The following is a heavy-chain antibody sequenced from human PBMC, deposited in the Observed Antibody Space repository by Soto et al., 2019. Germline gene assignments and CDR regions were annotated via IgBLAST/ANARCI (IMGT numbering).Heavy chain of an antibody. CDR3: ARGPRGLFHHDY. CDR1: GFTFSGDW. V-gene: IGHV3-74*01. CDR2: INMDGSST. D-gene: IGHD1-26*01. Sequence: GGSLRLSCAASGFTFSGDWMHWVRQAAGKGLVWVSRINMDGSSTNYADSVKGRFTISRDNAKNTLYLQMNSLRVDDTAVYYCARGPRGLFHHDYWGQGALVTVSS. J-gene: IGHJ4*02.